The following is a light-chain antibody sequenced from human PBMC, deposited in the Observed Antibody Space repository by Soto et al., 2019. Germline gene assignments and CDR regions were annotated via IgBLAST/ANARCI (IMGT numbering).Light chain of an antibody. CDR1: SSNIGAGYD. V-gene: IGLV1-40*01. J-gene: IGLJ1*01. Sequence: QSVLTQPPSVSGAPGQRVTISCTGSSSNIGAGYDVHWYQQLPGTAPKLLIYGNINRPSGVPDRFSGSKSGTSASLAITGLQADDEADYYCQSNDNGLSGSDVFGTGTKVTVL. CDR2: GNI. CDR3: QSNDNGLSGSDV.